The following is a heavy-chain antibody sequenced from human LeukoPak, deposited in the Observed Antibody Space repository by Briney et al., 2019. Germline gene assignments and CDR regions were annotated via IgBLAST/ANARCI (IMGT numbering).Heavy chain of an antibody. CDR3: ARAARPTSDTSGSYWYYFGC. J-gene: IGHJ4*02. D-gene: IGHD3-22*01. CDR2: IIPIFGTA. CDR1: GGTFSSYA. Sequence: SVKVSCKASGGTFSSYAISWVRQAPGQGLEWMGGIIPIFGTANYAQKFQGRVTITADESTSTAYMELSSLRSEDTAVYYCARAARPTSDTSGSYWYYFGCWGQGILVTVSS. V-gene: IGHV1-69*13.